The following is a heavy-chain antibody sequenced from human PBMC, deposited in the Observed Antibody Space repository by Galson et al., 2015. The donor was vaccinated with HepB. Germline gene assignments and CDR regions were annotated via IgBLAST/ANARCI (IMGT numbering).Heavy chain of an antibody. CDR3: ARGIAAAGAYYYGMDV. Sequence: CAISGDSVSSNSAVWIWIRQSPSRGLEWLGRTYYRSNWYKDDAVSVKGRITINPDTSKNQLSLHLNSVTPDDTAVYYCARGIAAAGAYYYGMDVWGQGTTVTVSS. CDR1: GDSVSSNSAV. D-gene: IGHD6-13*01. CDR2: TYYRSNWYK. V-gene: IGHV6-1*01. J-gene: IGHJ6*02.